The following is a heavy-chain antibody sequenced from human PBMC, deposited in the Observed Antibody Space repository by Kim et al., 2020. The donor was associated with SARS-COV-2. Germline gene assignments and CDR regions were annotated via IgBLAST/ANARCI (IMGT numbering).Heavy chain of an antibody. Sequence: GGSLRLSCAASGFTFSSYWMSWVRQAPGKGLEWVANIKQDGSEKYYVDSVKGRFTISRDSAKNSLYLQMNSLRAGDTAVYYCARDHRSSDYDVSGPELYFGYWGQGTLVTVSS. V-gene: IGHV3-7*01. CDR3: ARDHRSSDYDVSGPELYFGY. J-gene: IGHJ4*02. D-gene: IGHD3-10*01. CDR2: IKQDGSEK. CDR1: GFTFSSYW.